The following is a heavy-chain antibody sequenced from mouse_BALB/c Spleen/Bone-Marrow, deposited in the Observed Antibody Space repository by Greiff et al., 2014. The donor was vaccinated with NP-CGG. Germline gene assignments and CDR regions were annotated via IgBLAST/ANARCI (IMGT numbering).Heavy chain of an antibody. CDR3: ARGIYYGNYFDY. V-gene: IGHV1-19*01. J-gene: IGHJ2*01. D-gene: IGHD2-1*01. CDR1: GYTFTDYY. CDR2: VNPYNGGT. Sequence: EVQGVESGPELVKPGASVKMSCKASGYTFTDYYMDWVKQSHGESFEWIGRVNPYNGGTSYNQKFKGKATLTVDKSSSTAYMELNSLTSEDSAVYYCARGIYYGNYFDYWGQGTTLTVS.